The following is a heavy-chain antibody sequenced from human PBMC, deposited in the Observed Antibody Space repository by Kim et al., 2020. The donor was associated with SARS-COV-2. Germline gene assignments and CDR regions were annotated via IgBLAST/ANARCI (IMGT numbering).Heavy chain of an antibody. V-gene: IGHV3-33*06. Sequence: GGSLRLSCAASGFTFSSYGMHWVRQAPGKGLEWVAVIWYDGSNKYYADSVKGRFTISRDNSKNTLYLQMNSLRAEDTAVYYCAKGYHGSGSYLNYYYGMDVWGQGTTVTVSS. CDR3: AKGYHGSGSYLNYYYGMDV. CDR1: GFTFSSYG. D-gene: IGHD3-10*01. CDR2: IWYDGSNK. J-gene: IGHJ6*02.